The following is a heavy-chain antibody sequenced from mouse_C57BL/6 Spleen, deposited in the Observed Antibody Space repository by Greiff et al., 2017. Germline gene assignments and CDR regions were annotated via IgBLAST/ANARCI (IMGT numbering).Heavy chain of an antibody. J-gene: IGHJ1*03. V-gene: IGHV5-12*01. CDR2: ISNGGGST. D-gene: IGHD2-4*01. CDR1: GFTFSDYY. CDR3: ARRNYDYAWYFDV. Sequence: EVQGVESGGGLVQPGGSLKLSCAASGFTFSDYYMYWVRQTPEKRLEWVAYISNGGGSTYYPDTVKGRFTISRDNAKNALNLQMSRLKSEDTSMYYCARRNYDYAWYFDVWGTGTTVTVSS.